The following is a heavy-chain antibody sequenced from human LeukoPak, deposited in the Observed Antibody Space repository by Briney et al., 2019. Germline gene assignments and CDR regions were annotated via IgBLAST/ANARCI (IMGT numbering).Heavy chain of an antibody. Sequence: PSETLSLTCAISGGSISSSSNYWGWIRQPPGKGLEWLGSIFYSGSTYYSPSLKSRVTISVDTSKNQFSLNLSSVTAADTAVYYCARPATVTTSFWYFDLRGRGTLVTVSS. V-gene: IGHV4-39*01. CDR2: IFYSGST. D-gene: IGHD4-17*01. CDR3: ARPATVTTSFWYFDL. CDR1: GGSISSSSNY. J-gene: IGHJ2*01.